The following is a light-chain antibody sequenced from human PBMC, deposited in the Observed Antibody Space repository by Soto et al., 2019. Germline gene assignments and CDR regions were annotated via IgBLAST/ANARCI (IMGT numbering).Light chain of an antibody. J-gene: IGKJ1*01. V-gene: IGKV1-39*01. CDR3: QQSYTTPRT. CDR2: AAS. CDR1: QSISSY. Sequence: DIQMTQSPSSLSASVGDGVTITCRASQSISSYLNWYQQKPGKAPKLLIYAASSLQCGVPSRFSGSGSGTDFTLTISSLQPEDFATYSCQQSYTTPRTFGQGTRVDIK.